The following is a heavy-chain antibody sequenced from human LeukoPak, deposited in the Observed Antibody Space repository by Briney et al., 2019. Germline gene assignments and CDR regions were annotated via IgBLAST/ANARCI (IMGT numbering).Heavy chain of an antibody. CDR1: GGSISGSSYY. D-gene: IGHD3-22*01. V-gene: IGHV4-39*07. CDR3: ARDRYYDSSGYLNDAFDI. CDR2: IYYSGST. Sequence: PSETLSLTCTVSGGSISGSSYYWGWIRQPPGKGLEWIGSIYYSGSTYYNPSLKSRVTISVDTSKNQFSLKLSSVTAADTAVYYCARDRYYDSSGYLNDAFDIWGQGTMVTVSS. J-gene: IGHJ3*02.